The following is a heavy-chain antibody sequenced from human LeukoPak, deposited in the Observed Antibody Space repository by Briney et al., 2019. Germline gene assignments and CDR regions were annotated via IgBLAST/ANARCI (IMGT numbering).Heavy chain of an antibody. V-gene: IGHV3-30-3*01. CDR2: ISYDGSNT. Sequence: GGSLRLSCAASGFTFSSYAMHWVRQAPGKGLEWVAVISYDGSNTYYADSVKGRFTISRDNSKNTLCLQMNSLRAEDTAVYYCAREGQVVGRTMSDYWGQGTLVTVSS. CDR3: AREGQVVGRTMSDY. CDR1: GFTFSSYA. J-gene: IGHJ4*02. D-gene: IGHD1-26*01.